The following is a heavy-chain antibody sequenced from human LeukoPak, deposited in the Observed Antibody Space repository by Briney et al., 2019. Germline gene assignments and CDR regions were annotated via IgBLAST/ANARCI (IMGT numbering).Heavy chain of an antibody. CDR2: INWNGGNT. J-gene: IGHJ3*02. D-gene: IGHD4-17*01. CDR1: GFTFDDYA. Sequence: SGGSLRLSCAASGFTFDDYAMSWVRQAPGKGLEWVSGINWNGGNTGYADSVKGRFTISRDNAKNSLYLQMNSLRAEDTAVYYCASSTVTTWATAFDIWGQGTMVTVSS. CDR3: ASSTVTTWATAFDI. V-gene: IGHV3-20*04.